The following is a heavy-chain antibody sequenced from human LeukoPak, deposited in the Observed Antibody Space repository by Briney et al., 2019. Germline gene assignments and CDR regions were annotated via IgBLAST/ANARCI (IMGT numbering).Heavy chain of an antibody. V-gene: IGHV3-48*03. CDR3: ARDKAAVAGGGLFDY. CDR2: ISSSGSTI. Sequence: GGSLRLSCAASGFTFSSYEMNWVRQAPGKGLEWVSYISSSGSTIYYADSVKGRFTISRDNAKNSLYLQMNSLRAEDTAVYYCARDKAAVAGGGLFDYWGQGNLVTVSS. J-gene: IGHJ4*02. D-gene: IGHD6-19*01. CDR1: GFTFSSYE.